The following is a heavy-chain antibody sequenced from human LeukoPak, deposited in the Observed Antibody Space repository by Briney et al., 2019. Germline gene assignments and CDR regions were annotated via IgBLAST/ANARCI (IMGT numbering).Heavy chain of an antibody. J-gene: IGHJ3*02. D-gene: IGHD3-22*01. CDR3: ARDYGTNYYDSSDAFDI. CDR2: IIPIFGTA. Sequence: SVKVSCKASGYTFTSYGISWVRQAPGQGLEWMGGIIPIFGTANYAQKFQGRVTITADESASTAYMELSSLRSEDTAVYYCARDYGTNYYDSSDAFDIWGQGTMVTVSS. CDR1: GYTFTSYG. V-gene: IGHV1-69*13.